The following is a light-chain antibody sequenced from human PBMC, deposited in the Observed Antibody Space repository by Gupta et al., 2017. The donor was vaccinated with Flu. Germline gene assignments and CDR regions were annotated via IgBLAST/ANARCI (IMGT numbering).Light chain of an antibody. V-gene: IGKV3-11*01. J-gene: IGKJ4*01. Sequence: QSPATLSLSPGERATLSCRASQSVSSYLAWHQQKPGQAPRLLIYDASNRDTGIQARFSGSGSGTDFTLTSSSRETEDFAVYYCQQRSNFTFGGGTKVEIK. CDR3: QQRSNFT. CDR1: QSVSSY. CDR2: DAS.